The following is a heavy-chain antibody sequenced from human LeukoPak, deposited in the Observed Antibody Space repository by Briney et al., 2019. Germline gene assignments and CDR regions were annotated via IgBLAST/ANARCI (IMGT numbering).Heavy chain of an antibody. V-gene: IGHV3-30*03. CDR3: ARGDYYGSGSYYYYGMDV. CDR1: GFTFSSYG. D-gene: IGHD3-10*01. CDR2: ISYDGSNK. J-gene: IGHJ6*02. Sequence: GRSLRLSCAASGFTFSSYGMHWVRQAPGKGLEWVAVISYDGSNKYYADSVKGRFTISRDNAKNSLYLQMNSLRAEDTAVYYCARGDYYGSGSYYYYGMDVWGQGTTVTVSS.